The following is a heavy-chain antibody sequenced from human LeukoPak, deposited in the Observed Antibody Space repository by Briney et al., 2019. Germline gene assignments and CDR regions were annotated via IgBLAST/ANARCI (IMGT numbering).Heavy chain of an antibody. Sequence: SETLSLTCTVSGGSISSGGYYWSWIRQHPGKGLEWIGYIYYSGSTYYNPSLKSRVTISVDTSKNQFSLKLSSVTAADTAVYYCARGGYRRSALFEPWGQGTLVTVSS. J-gene: IGHJ5*02. D-gene: IGHD6-13*01. CDR3: ARGGYRRSALFEP. V-gene: IGHV4-31*03. CDR1: GGSISSGGYY. CDR2: IYYSGST.